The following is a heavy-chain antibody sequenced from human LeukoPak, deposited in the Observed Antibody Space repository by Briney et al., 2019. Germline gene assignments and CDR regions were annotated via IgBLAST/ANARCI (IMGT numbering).Heavy chain of an antibody. Sequence: GRPLRLSCAASGFTFSSYDMHWVRQAPGKGLEWVAVISYDGRNKYYPDSVKGRFTISRDNSKNTLYLQMNSLRAEDTAVYYCAKDYDDAFDMWGQGTMVTVSS. V-gene: IGHV3-30*18. J-gene: IGHJ3*02. D-gene: IGHD5-12*01. CDR2: ISYDGRNK. CDR1: GFTFSSYD. CDR3: AKDYDDAFDM.